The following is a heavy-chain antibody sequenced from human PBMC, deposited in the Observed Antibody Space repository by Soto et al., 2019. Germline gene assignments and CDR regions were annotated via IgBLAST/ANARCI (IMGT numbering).Heavy chain of an antibody. CDR2: IYYSGST. J-gene: IGHJ4*02. Sequence: PSATLSLPCPGSAWSLSRYYLTVIRPPPGKGLEWIGYIYYSGSTNYNPSLKSRVTISVDTSKNQFSLKLSSVTAADTAVYYCARDPPVPHYDRSSVSYWGQGTLVTSPQ. D-gene: IGHD3-9*01. CDR3: ARDPPVPHYDRSSVSY. CDR1: AWSLSRYY. V-gene: IGHV4-59*01.